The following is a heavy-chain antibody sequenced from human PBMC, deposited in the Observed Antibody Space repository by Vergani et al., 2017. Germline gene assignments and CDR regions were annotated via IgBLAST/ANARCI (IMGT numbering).Heavy chain of an antibody. CDR1: GGSISSSSYY. CDR3: ARHRGIVVVITTWFDP. CDR2: IYYSGST. Sequence: QLQLQESGPGLVKPSETLSLTCTVSGGSISSSSYYWGWIRQPPGKGLEWIGSIYYSGSTYYNPSLKSRVTISVDTSKNQFYLKLSSVTAADTAVYYCARHRGIVVVITTWFDPWGQGTLVTVSS. J-gene: IGHJ5*02. D-gene: IGHD3-22*01. V-gene: IGHV4-39*01.